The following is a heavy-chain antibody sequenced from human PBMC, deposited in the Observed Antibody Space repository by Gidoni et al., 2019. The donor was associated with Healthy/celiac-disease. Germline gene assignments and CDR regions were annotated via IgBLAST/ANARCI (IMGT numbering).Heavy chain of an antibody. J-gene: IGHJ4*02. CDR1: GFTFSSSW. Sequence: EVQLVESGGGLVQPGGSLRLSCAASGFTFSSSWMTWVRQAPGKGLEWVANIKQDGSEKYYVDSVKGRFTISRDNAKNSLYLQMNSLRAEDTAVYYCANVDTAMVTVYWGQGTLVTVSS. V-gene: IGHV3-7*03. CDR2: IKQDGSEK. CDR3: ANVDTAMVTVY. D-gene: IGHD5-18*01.